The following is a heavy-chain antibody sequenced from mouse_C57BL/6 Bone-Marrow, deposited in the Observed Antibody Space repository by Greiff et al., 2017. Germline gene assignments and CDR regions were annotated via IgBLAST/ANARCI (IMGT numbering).Heavy chain of an antibody. CDR1: GYTFTSYW. V-gene: IGHV1-55*01. D-gene: IGHD1-1*01. Sequence: QVQLKQPGAELVKPGASVKMSCKASGYTFTSYWITWVKQRPGQGLEWIGDIYPGSGSTNYNEKFKSKATLTVDTSSSTAYMQLSSLTSADSAVYYCAITTVVANYAMDYWGQGTSVTVSS. CDR2: IYPGSGST. CDR3: AITTVVANYAMDY. J-gene: IGHJ4*01.